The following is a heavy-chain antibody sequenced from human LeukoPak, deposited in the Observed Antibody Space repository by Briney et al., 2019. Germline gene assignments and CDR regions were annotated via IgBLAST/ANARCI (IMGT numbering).Heavy chain of an antibody. Sequence: GGSLRLSCAASGFTFSIYAMHWVRQAPGKGLEWVAIISYDGTIKDYANSAKGRFTISRDNSKNTLYLQMNSLRAEDTAVCYCARRDFYGGNSLDAFDIWGQGTMVTVSS. D-gene: IGHD4-23*01. J-gene: IGHJ3*02. CDR1: GFTFSIYA. CDR2: ISYDGTIK. CDR3: ARRDFYGGNSLDAFDI. V-gene: IGHV3-30-3*01.